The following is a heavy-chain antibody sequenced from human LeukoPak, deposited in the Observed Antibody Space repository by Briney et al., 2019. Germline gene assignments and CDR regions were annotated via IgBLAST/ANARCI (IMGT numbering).Heavy chain of an antibody. CDR1: GVTISSNY. CDR3: ATWAGAQ. CDR2: IYSDGSA. Sequence: ETLTLSCTASGVTISSNYLTWIRQAPGKGLEWVSLIYSDGSAHYADSLKGRITISRDNSKNTVYLQMNSLRAEDTAMYYGATWAGAQGGEGTLVTVSS. V-gene: IGHV3-53*01. J-gene: IGHJ4*02. D-gene: IGHD3-10*01.